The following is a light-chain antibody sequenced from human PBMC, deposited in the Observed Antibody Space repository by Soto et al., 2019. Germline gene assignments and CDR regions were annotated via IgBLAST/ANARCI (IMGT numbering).Light chain of an antibody. CDR3: QQRSNWPPVIT. V-gene: IGKV3-11*01. Sequence: EIVLTQSPATLSLSPGERATLSCRASQSFSSYLAWYQQKPGQAPRVLIYDASKRATGIPARFSGRGSGTDFPLTISSLEPEDFAVFYCQQRSNWPPVITFGQGTRLEIK. J-gene: IGKJ5*01. CDR1: QSFSSY. CDR2: DAS.